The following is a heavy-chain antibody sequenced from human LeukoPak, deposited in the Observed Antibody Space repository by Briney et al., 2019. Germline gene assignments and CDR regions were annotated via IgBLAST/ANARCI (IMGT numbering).Heavy chain of an antibody. Sequence: SSETLSLTCAVYGGSFSGYYWSWIRQPPGKGLEWIGEINHSGSTNYNPSLKSRVIISVETSKNQFSLKLNSVTAADTAVYYCARDRSAYDYDKRWFYYYVDVWGKGTTVTISS. J-gene: IGHJ6*03. CDR2: INHSGST. CDR1: GGSFSGYY. CDR3: ARDRSAYDYDKRWFYYYVDV. D-gene: IGHD5-12*01. V-gene: IGHV4-34*01.